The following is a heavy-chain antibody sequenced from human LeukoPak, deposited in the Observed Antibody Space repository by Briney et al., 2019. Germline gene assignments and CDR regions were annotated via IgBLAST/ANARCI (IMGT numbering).Heavy chain of an antibody. V-gene: IGHV3-30*04. Sequence: GGSLRLSCAASGFTFSSYAVHWVRQAPGKGLEWVAVISYDGSNKYYADSVKGRFTISRDNSKNTLYLQMNSLRAEDTAVYYCASKKSSGSPLRRWGQGTLVTVSS. CDR2: ISYDGSNK. CDR1: GFTFSSYA. CDR3: ASKKSSGSPLRR. J-gene: IGHJ4*02. D-gene: IGHD1-26*01.